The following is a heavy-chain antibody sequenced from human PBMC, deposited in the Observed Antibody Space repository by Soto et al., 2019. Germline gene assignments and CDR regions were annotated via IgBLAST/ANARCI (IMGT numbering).Heavy chain of an antibody. CDR2: ISSGSTTI. J-gene: IGHJ4*02. V-gene: IGHV3-48*02. Sequence: RRLFCATTGFSFSIFGMRWVRQATGRGLELIAFISSGSTTIKYADSVRGRFTVSRDNAKSSLFLQMDSLRDEDTGVYYCAREVELGGTWGMLGCRVQGDQVTVS. CDR3: AREVELGGTWGMLGC. CDR1: GFSFSIFG. D-gene: IGHD1-1*01.